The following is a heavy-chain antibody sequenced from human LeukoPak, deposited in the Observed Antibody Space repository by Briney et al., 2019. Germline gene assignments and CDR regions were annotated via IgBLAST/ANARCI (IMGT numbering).Heavy chain of an antibody. D-gene: IGHD6-19*01. CDR2: INPNSGGT. Sequence: ASVKVSCKASGYTFTGHYIHWVRQAPGQGLEWMGFINPNSGGTNYAQKFQGRVTMTRDTSIITAYMELRRVTSDDTAVYYCARVGHTSGWDFDYWGQGTLVTVSS. V-gene: IGHV1-2*02. CDR3: ARVGHTSGWDFDY. CDR1: GYTFTGHY. J-gene: IGHJ4*02.